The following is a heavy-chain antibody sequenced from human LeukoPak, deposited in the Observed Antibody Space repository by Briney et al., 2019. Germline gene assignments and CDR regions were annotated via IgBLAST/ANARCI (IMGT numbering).Heavy chain of an antibody. CDR1: GYTFTGYY. CDR3: ARDRKAYYYYGMDV. J-gene: IGHJ6*02. CDR2: INPNSGGT. Sequence: GASVKVSCKASGYTFTGYYMHWVRQAPGQGLEWMGWINPNSGGTNYAQKFQGRVTMTRDTSISTAYMELSRLRSDDTAEYYCARDRKAYYYYGMDVWGQGTTVTVSS. V-gene: IGHV1-2*02.